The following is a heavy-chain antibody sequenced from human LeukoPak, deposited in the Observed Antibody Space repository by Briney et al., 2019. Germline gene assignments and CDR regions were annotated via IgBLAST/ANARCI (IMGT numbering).Heavy chain of an antibody. J-gene: IGHJ4*02. V-gene: IGHV3-30*03. Sequence: PGGSLRLSCAASGVTFSSYGMHWVRLAPGKGLEWVALISSDGNDKLYGDSVKGRFTISRDDSKSTLYLQMNSLRAEDTAVYYCTTKVIRGNSGDDYDDWGQGTLVTVSS. D-gene: IGHD5-12*01. CDR1: GVTFSSYG. CDR3: TTKVIRGNSGDDYDD. CDR2: ISSDGNDK.